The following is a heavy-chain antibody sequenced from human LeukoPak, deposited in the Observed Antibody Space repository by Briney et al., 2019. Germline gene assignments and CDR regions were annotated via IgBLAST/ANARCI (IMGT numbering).Heavy chain of an antibody. J-gene: IGHJ4*02. CDR2: ISGSGGST. V-gene: IGHV3-23*01. CDR3: AKVLFGHYGGYVGYFDY. D-gene: IGHD4-17*01. Sequence: GGSLRLSCAASGFTFSSYAMSWVRQAPGKGLEWVSAISGSGGSTYYADSVKGRFTISRDNSKNTLYLQMNSLRAEDTAVYYCAKVLFGHYGGYVGYFDYWGQGTLVTVSS. CDR1: GFTFSSYA.